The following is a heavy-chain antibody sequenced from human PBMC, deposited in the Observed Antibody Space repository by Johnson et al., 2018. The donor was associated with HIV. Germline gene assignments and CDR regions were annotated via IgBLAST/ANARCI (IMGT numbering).Heavy chain of an antibody. D-gene: IGHD6-13*01. J-gene: IGHJ3*02. Sequence: VLLVESGGGLVQPGRSLRLSCAASGFTFDDYAMHWVRQAPGKGLEWVSGISWNSGSIGYADSVKGRFTISRDNAKNTLYLQMNSLRAEDTAVYYCARERLRAGAFDIWGQGTMVTVSS. V-gene: IGHV3-9*01. CDR2: ISWNSGSI. CDR3: ARERLRAGAFDI. CDR1: GFTFDDYA.